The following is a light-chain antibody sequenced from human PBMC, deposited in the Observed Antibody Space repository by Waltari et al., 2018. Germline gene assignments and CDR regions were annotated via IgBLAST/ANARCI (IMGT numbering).Light chain of an antibody. J-gene: IGLJ3*02. V-gene: IGLV2-14*03. Sequence: QSALTQPASVSGSPGQSITISCTGTSNDIGDYNYVSWYQHQSGKAPKLMIYDVTEWPSGVSNRFSGSKSGNTASLTISGLQADDEADYYCTSFSTISTSLFGGGTKVTVL. CDR2: DVT. CDR1: SNDIGDYNY. CDR3: TSFSTISTSL.